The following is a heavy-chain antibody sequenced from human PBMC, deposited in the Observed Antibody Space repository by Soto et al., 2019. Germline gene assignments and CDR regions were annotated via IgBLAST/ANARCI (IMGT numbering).Heavy chain of an antibody. Sequence: QVQLVESGGGLVKPGGSLRLSCAASGVTFSDYYMSWIRQAPGKGLDWVSYVSSSSSNTKYADSVKGRFTISRDNAKNSLYLQMNRLSAEDTAVYYCAREVYRYSSSSPEDVWGQGTTVTVSS. CDR1: GVTFSDYY. CDR3: AREVYRYSSSSPEDV. CDR2: VSSSSSNT. J-gene: IGHJ6*02. D-gene: IGHD6-6*01. V-gene: IGHV3-11*06.